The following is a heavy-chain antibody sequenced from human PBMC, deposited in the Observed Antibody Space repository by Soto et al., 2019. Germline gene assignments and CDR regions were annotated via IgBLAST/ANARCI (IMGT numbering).Heavy chain of an antibody. CDR3: ARGWFGPDV. V-gene: IGHV3-74*01. Sequence: EVQLVESGGGLVQPGGSLRLSCAASGFTLSGRSMHWVRQAPGKGLGWVSGIDNAGTDSTYADSVKGRFTSSRDNAKNMLYLQMNSLIVEDTAVYYCARGWFGPDVWGKGTAVTVSS. D-gene: IGHD3-10*01. J-gene: IGHJ6*03. CDR1: GFTLSGRS. CDR2: IDNAGTDS.